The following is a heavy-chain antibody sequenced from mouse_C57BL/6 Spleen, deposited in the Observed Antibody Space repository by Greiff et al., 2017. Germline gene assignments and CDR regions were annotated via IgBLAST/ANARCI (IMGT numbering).Heavy chain of an antibody. Sequence: QVQLQQSGAELVRPGTSVTVSCKASGYAFTNYLIEWVKQRPGQGLEWIGVINPGSGGTNYNEKFKGKATLTADKSSSTAYMQLSSLTSEDSAVYFCARSRDSSGLYYFDYWGQGTTLTVSS. D-gene: IGHD3-2*02. CDR1: GYAFTNYL. J-gene: IGHJ2*01. CDR3: ARSRDSSGLYYFDY. V-gene: IGHV1-54*01. CDR2: INPGSGGT.